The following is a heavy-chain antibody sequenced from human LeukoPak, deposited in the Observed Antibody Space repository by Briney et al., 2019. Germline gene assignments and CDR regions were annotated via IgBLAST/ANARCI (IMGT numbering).Heavy chain of an antibody. D-gene: IGHD5-24*01. V-gene: IGHV1-18*04. J-gene: IGHJ4*02. CDR2: ISVYNVNT. CDR1: GYTFTSYY. Sequence: ASVKVSCKASGYTFTSYYMHWVRQAPGQGLEWMGWISVYNVNTNYAQKLQGRVTTDTSTSTAYMELRSLRSDDTAVYYCARDRDGYNGGDYWGQGTLVTVSS. CDR3: ARDRDGYNGGDY.